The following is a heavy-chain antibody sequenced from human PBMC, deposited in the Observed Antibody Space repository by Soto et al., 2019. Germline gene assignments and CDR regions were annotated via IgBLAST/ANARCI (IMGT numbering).Heavy chain of an antibody. J-gene: IGHJ6*02. Sequence: ASVKVSCKASGYTFTNFGISWVRQAPGQGLEWMGGISPIYGNTNYAQKFQGRVTMTADTSTSTAYMELSSLRSEDTAVYYCARSIAVTPTTSYYGMDVWGQGTTVTVSS. CDR1: GYTFTNFG. V-gene: IGHV1-18*01. D-gene: IGHD4-4*01. CDR2: ISPIYGNT. CDR3: ARSIAVTPTTSYYGMDV.